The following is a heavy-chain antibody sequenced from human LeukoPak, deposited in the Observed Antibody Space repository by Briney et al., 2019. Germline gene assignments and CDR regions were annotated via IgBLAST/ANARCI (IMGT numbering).Heavy chain of an antibody. CDR1: GYTFTGYL. CDR3: TRALSTVATWLYL. V-gene: IGHV1-2*02. Sequence: ASVKVSCKASGYTFTGYLMHWVRQAPGQGLEWMGWINPNSGDTRYAQKFQGRVTMTRDTPISTAYMELSRLRSDDAAVYYCTRALSTVATWLYLWGRGTPVTVSS. D-gene: IGHD4-23*01. J-gene: IGHJ2*01. CDR2: INPNSGDT.